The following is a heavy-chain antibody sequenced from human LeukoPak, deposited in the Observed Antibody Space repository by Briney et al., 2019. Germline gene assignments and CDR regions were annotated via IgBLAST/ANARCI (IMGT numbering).Heavy chain of an antibody. V-gene: IGHV1-2*02. CDR3: ARDRPMVRGVTRNWFDP. J-gene: IGHJ5*02. CDR1: GYTFTGFH. Sequence: GASVKVSCKASGYTFTGFHVHWVRLTPGQGLEWLGWINPNSGGTNYAQKFQGRVTMTRDTSISTAYMELSRLRSDDTAVYYCARDRPMVRGVTRNWFDPWGQGTLVTVSP. CDR2: INPNSGGT. D-gene: IGHD3-10*01.